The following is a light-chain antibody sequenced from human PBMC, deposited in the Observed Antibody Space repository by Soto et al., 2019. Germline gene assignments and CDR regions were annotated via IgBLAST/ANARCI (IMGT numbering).Light chain of an antibody. Sequence: QSVLTQPPSVSAAPGQKVTISCSGRSSNIAKNFVSWYQQLPETAPKLLIYDNNERPSGIPDRFSGSKSGTSATLGITGLQTGDEAVYYCGTWDSSLSDYVFGGGTKLTVL. CDR1: SSNIAKNF. CDR2: DNN. V-gene: IGLV1-51*01. CDR3: GTWDSSLSDYV. J-gene: IGLJ1*01.